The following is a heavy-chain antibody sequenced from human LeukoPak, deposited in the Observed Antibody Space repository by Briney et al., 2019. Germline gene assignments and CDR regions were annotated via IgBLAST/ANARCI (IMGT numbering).Heavy chain of an antibody. CDR2: IKPSSGAT. J-gene: IGHJ4*02. D-gene: IGHD5-12*01. CDR1: GYTFSGHY. CDR3: ARDLSRGYDFFDH. Sequence: ASVKVSCKASGYTFSGHYMHWVRQAPGQGLEWMGWIKPSSGATNYAQKFRGRVTMTRDTSNRTSYMELSRLRSDDTAVYYCARDLSRGYDFFDHWGQGTLATVSS. V-gene: IGHV1-2*02.